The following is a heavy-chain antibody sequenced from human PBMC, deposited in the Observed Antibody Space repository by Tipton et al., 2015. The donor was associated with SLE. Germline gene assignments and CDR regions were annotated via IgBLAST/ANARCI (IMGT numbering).Heavy chain of an antibody. Sequence: LRLSCTVSGASVSSHYWNWILQTPGKGLEWIGYIHYNRDTNYHHSLKSRVTISVDTSKNQLTRKLTSVTAADTAVYYCARGSVVADYLWGHGTLVTVSS. CDR1: GASVSSHY. CDR3: ARGSVVADYL. V-gene: IGHV4-59*02. J-gene: IGHJ5*02. CDR2: IHYNRDT. D-gene: IGHD2-2*01.